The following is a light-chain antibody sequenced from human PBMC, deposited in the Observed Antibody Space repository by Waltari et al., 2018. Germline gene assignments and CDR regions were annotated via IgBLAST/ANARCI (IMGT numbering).Light chain of an antibody. CDR3: LQYYNNPFA. J-gene: IGKJ3*01. Sequence: DIVMTQSPDSLAVSLGERATINCRSSQNILYSSNNKNYLAWYQQKPGKPPKLLVYWASTRQSGVPDRFSGSGSGTDFTLTISSLQAEDVAVYYCLQYYNNPFAFGPGTKVDIK. V-gene: IGKV4-1*01. CDR1: QNILYSSNNKNY. CDR2: WAS.